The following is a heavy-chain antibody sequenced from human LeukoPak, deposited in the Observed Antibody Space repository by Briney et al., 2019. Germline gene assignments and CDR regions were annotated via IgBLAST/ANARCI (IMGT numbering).Heavy chain of an antibody. Sequence: SETLSLTCSVSGGSVSGSNYYWAWIRQPPEKGLEWIGTIYYSGSTYYNVSLKSRVTISVDTSKNQFSLNLSSVTAADTAVYYCARDSAPLAAAGTGRFDYWGQGTLVTVSS. J-gene: IGHJ4*02. D-gene: IGHD6-13*01. CDR1: GGSVSGSNYY. CDR2: IYYSGST. V-gene: IGHV4-39*07. CDR3: ARDSAPLAAAGTGRFDY.